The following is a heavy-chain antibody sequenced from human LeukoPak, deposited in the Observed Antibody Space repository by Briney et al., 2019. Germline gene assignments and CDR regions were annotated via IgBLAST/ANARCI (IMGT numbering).Heavy chain of an antibody. Sequence: SQTLSLTCTVSGGSVSSGDYYWSWIRQPPGKGLEWIGYIYYSGSTYYNPSLKSRVTISVDTSKNQFSLKLSSVTAADTAVYYCALEQLPWGYNWFDPWGQGTLVTVSS. CDR2: IYYSGST. CDR1: GGSVSSGDYY. D-gene: IGHD2-2*01. V-gene: IGHV4-30-4*08. J-gene: IGHJ5*02. CDR3: ALEQLPWGYNWFDP.